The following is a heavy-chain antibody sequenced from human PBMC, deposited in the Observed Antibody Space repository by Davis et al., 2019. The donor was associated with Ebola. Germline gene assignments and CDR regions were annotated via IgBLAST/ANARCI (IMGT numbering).Heavy chain of an antibody. CDR2: INHSGST. Sequence: SETLSLTCAVYGGSFSGYQWTWVRQPPGKGLEWIGEINHSGSTNYNPSLKSRVTISADTSKNQFSLKLTSVTAADTAVYYCARGLGMGWFDSWGQGTPVTVSS. J-gene: IGHJ5*01. CDR3: ARGLGMGWFDS. V-gene: IGHV4-34*01. CDR1: GGSFSGYQ.